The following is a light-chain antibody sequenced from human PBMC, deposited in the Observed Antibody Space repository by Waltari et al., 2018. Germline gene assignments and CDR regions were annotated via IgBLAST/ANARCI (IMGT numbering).Light chain of an antibody. V-gene: IGLV2-11*01. CDR1: SSDVGGYNY. Sequence: QSALTQPRSVSGSPGQSVTISCTGTSSDVGGYNYVSWYQQHPGKAPKLMIYDVSNRPSGVPDRFPGSKPCTPASLSISGLQAEDEADYYCCSYAGSYTEVFGTGTKVTVL. J-gene: IGLJ1*01. CDR2: DVS. CDR3: CSYAGSYTEV.